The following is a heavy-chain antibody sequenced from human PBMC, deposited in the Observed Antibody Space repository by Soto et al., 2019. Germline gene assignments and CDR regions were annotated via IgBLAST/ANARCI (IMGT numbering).Heavy chain of an antibody. CDR2: IYYSGST. D-gene: IGHD2-15*01. V-gene: IGHV4-30-4*01. J-gene: IGHJ3*02. CDR1: GGSISSGDYY. CDR3: AGCSGGSCVEDAFDI. Sequence: QVQLQESGPGLVKPSQTLSLTCTVSGGSISSGDYYWSWIRQPPGKGLERIGYIYYSGSTYYNPSLKSRVTISVDTSKNQFSLKLSSVTAADTAVYYCAGCSGGSCVEDAFDIWGQGTMVTVSS.